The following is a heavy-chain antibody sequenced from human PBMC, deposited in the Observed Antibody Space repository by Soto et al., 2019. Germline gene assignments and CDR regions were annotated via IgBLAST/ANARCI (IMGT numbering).Heavy chain of an antibody. J-gene: IGHJ5*02. D-gene: IGHD6-19*01. Sequence: ASVKVSCKASGYTFTRYDINWVRQATGQGLEWMGWMNPNSGNTGYAQKFQGRVTMTRNTSISTAYMELSSLRSEDTAVYYCARGLRIAVPSGFDPWGQGTLVTVSS. V-gene: IGHV1-8*01. CDR1: GYTFTRYD. CDR2: MNPNSGNT. CDR3: ARGLRIAVPSGFDP.